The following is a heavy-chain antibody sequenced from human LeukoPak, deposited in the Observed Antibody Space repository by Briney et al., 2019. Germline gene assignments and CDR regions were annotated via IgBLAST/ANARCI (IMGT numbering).Heavy chain of an antibody. Sequence: GASVKVSCKASGYAFTNYYMHWVRQAPGQGLEWMGIFNPSGGSTSYAQKFQGRLTMTGDTSTSTVYMELSSLRSEDTAVYYCTRSRPLRELREFDFWGQGTLVTVSS. J-gene: IGHJ4*02. CDR2: FNPSGGST. D-gene: IGHD1-1*01. CDR1: GYAFTNYY. V-gene: IGHV1-46*01. CDR3: TRSRPLRELREFDF.